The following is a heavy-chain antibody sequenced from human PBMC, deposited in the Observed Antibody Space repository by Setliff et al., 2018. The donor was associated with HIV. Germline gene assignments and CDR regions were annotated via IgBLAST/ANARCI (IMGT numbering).Heavy chain of an antibody. CDR3: AKRAVQDGTVTSSNWFES. CDR2: IYGSVSP. J-gene: IGHJ5*01. D-gene: IGHD1-7*01. V-gene: IGHV4-4*09. CDR1: GDSIGTYS. Sequence: KPSETLSLTCAVSGDSIGTYSWHWLRQPPGKGLEWIGYIYGSVSPGYNPSLTSRVTMSTDTPNNRFALKLTSVTAADTAVYYWAKRAVQDGTVTSSNWFESWGQGTLVTVSS.